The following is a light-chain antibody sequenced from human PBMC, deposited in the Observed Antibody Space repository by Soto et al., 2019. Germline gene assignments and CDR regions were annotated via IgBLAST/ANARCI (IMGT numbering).Light chain of an antibody. J-gene: IGKJ4*01. Sequence: IVMTQSPDSLAVSLGERATINCKSSQSLLYTSNNKNYLAWYQQRPGQPPKLLIYWASTRESGVPDRFSGSGSVTDFTLTISSLQAEDVAVYYCQQYYRNPELTFGGGTKVEIK. CDR3: QQYYRNPELT. CDR1: QSLLYTSNNKNY. V-gene: IGKV4-1*01. CDR2: WAS.